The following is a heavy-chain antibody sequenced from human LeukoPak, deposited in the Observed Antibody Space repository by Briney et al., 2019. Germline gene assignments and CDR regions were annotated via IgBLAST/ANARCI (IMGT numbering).Heavy chain of an antibody. CDR3: AKATRGGSRYDAFDI. D-gene: IGHD3-16*01. CDR1: GFTFDDYT. CDR2: ISWDGGST. J-gene: IGHJ3*02. Sequence: GGSLRLSCAASGFTFDDYTMHWVRQAPGKGLEWVSLISWDGGSTYYADSVKGRFTISRDNSKNSLYLQMSSLRTEDTALYYCAKATRGGSRYDAFDIWGQGTMVTVSS. V-gene: IGHV3-43*01.